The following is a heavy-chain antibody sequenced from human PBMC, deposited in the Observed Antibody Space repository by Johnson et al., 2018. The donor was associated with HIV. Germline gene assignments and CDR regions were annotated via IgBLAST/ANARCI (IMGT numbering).Heavy chain of an antibody. D-gene: IGHD6-6*01. CDR3: AKGGIATRFFDI. CDR1: GFTFDDYG. V-gene: IGHV3-20*04. Sequence: EVQLVESGGDLVQPGGSLRLSCAASGFTFDDYGMNWVRQAPGKGLEWVSGINWNGGSTGYADSVKGRFTISRDNAKNSLYLQMNSLRAEDTALYYCAKGGIATRFFDIWGQGTMVTVSS. J-gene: IGHJ3*02. CDR2: INWNGGST.